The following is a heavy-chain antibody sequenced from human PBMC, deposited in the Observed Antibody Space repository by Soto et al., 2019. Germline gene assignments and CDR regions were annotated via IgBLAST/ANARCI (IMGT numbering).Heavy chain of an antibody. CDR1: GFTFIRYA. D-gene: IGHD4-4*01. J-gene: IGHJ6*02. Sequence: PGGSLRLSCAASGFTFIRYAMNWVRQAPGKGLEWVSAISGSGDSTYYADSVKGRFTISRDNSRNTVYLQMNSLRAEDTAIYYCAKEHYNRYYYYGMDVWGQGTTVTVSS. CDR2: ISGSGDST. V-gene: IGHV3-23*01. CDR3: AKEHYNRYYYYGMDV.